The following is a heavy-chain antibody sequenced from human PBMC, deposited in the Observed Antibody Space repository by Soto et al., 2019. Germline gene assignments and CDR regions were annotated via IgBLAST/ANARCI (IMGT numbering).Heavy chain of an antibody. D-gene: IGHD3-10*01. CDR2: IYYSGST. CDR3: ARLVSKRGNAFDI. V-gene: IGHV4-39*01. CDR1: GGSISSSSYY. J-gene: IGHJ3*02. Sequence: QLQLQESGPGLVKPSETLSLTCTVSGGSISSSSYYWGWIRQPPGKGLEWIGSIYYSGSTYYNPYLKSRVTISVDTSKNQFSLKLSSVTAADTAVYYCARLVSKRGNAFDIWGQGTMVTVSS.